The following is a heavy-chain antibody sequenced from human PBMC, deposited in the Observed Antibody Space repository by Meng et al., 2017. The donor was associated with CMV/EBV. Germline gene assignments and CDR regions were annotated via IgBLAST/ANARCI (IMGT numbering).Heavy chain of an antibody. V-gene: IGHV3-30*04. CDR2: ISYDGSNK. CDR3: ARGYGPGSYRYL. J-gene: IGHJ4*02. Sequence: GESLKISCAASGFTFSSYAMHWVRQAPGKGLEWVAVISYDGSNKYYADSVKGRFTISRDNSKNTLYLQMNSLRAEDTAVYYCARGYGPGSYRYLWGQGTLVTVSS. D-gene: IGHD3-10*01. CDR1: GFTFSSYA.